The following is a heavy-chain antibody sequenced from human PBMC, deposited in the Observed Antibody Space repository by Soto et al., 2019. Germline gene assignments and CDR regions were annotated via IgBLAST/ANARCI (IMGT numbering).Heavy chain of an antibody. CDR2: IYYSGST. Sequence: SETLSLTCTVSGGSIISGGYYWSWIRQHPGKGLEWIGYIYYSGSTYYNPSLKSRVTISVDTSKNQFSLKLSSVTAADTAVYYCARWGGYYYYGMDVWGQGTTVTVSS. CDR3: ARWGGYYYYGMDV. CDR1: GGSIISGGYY. D-gene: IGHD3-16*01. J-gene: IGHJ6*02. V-gene: IGHV4-31*03.